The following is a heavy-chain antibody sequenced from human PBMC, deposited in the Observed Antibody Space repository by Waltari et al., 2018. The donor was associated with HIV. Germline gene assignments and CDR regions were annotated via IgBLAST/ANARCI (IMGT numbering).Heavy chain of an antibody. CDR2: IYYSGST. V-gene: IGHV4-31*03. D-gene: IGHD3-9*01. J-gene: IGHJ6*02. CDR3: ARDRIPDYDILTEQMSYYYYGMDV. Sequence: QVQLQESGPGLVKPSPTLSLTCTVSGGSISSGGYYWSWIRHHPGKGLAWIGYIYYSGSTYYNPSLKSRVTISVDTSKNQFSLKLSSVTAADTAVYYCARDRIPDYDILTEQMSYYYYGMDVWGQGTTVTVSS. CDR1: GGSISSGGYY.